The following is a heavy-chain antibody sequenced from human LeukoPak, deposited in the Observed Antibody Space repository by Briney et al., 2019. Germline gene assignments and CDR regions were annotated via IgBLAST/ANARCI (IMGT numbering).Heavy chain of an antibody. V-gene: IGHV3-7*03. Sequence: GGSLRLSCAASGFTLSSYWMSWVRLAPGKGLEWVANVKQDGSEKYYVDSVKGRFTISRDNAKNSLFLQMNSLRAEDTAVYYCARHKGWGEGRLYYFDYWGQGTLVTVSS. CDR1: GFTLSSYW. J-gene: IGHJ4*02. CDR3: ARHKGWGEGRLYYFDY. CDR2: VKQDGSEK. D-gene: IGHD3-10*01.